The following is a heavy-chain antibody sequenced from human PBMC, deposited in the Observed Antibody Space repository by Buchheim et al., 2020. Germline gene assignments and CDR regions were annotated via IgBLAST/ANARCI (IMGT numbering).Heavy chain of an antibody. CDR1: GFTFSNYA. D-gene: IGHD1-1*01. V-gene: IGHV3-23*01. CDR2: IGYSGDST. Sequence: EVQLLESGGGLVQPGGSLRLSCAASGFTFSNYAMNWVRQAPGKGLEWVSAIGYSGDSTYYADSVKGRFTISRDNSKNTPFLQMNSLRAEDTAVYYCAKGSGNNNWYVWFDPWGQGTL. J-gene: IGHJ5*02. CDR3: AKGSGNNNWYVWFDP.